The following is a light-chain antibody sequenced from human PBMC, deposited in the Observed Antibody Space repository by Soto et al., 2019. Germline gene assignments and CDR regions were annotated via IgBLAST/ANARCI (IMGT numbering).Light chain of an antibody. Sequence: EIVLTQSPGTLSLSPGKRATVSCRASQSVNSGYLAWYQQRPGQAPRLLIYGASNRAAGIPDRFSGSGSGTDFTLTISRLEPEDFAMYYCHQYGSSMYTFGQGTNLEIK. CDR3: HQYGSSMYT. CDR1: QSVNSGY. J-gene: IGKJ2*01. CDR2: GAS. V-gene: IGKV3-20*01.